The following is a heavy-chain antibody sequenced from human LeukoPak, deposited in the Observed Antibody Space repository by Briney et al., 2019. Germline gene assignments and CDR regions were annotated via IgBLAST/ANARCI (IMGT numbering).Heavy chain of an antibody. CDR2: INHSGST. CDR1: GGSISSSSYY. D-gene: IGHD2-2*01. J-gene: IGHJ6*02. CDR3: ARAEYDCSSTSCYGYYYYGMDV. V-gene: IGHV4-39*07. Sequence: SETLSLTCTVSGGSISSSSYYWGWIRQPPGKGLEWIGEINHSGSTNYNPSLKSRVTISVDTSKNQFSLKLSSVTAADTAVYYCARAEYDCSSTSCYGYYYYGMDVWGQGTTVTVSS.